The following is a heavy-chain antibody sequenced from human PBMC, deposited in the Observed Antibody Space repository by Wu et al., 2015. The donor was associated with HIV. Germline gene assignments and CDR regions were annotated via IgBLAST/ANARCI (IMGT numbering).Heavy chain of an antibody. CDR1: GYTFTLYY. Sequence: QVQLVQSGAEVKKPGASVKVSCKTSGYTFTLYYMHWVRQAPGQGLEWMGWINPNSGGTYFAQKFQGRVAMTRNTSITTAYMEVKRLRSDDTAVYYCAXDGHMLSRGLSDWGQGTLVTVSS. V-gene: IGHV1-2*02. D-gene: IGHD3-10*02. CDR2: INPNSGGT. J-gene: IGHJ4*02. CDR3: AXDGHMLSRGLSD.